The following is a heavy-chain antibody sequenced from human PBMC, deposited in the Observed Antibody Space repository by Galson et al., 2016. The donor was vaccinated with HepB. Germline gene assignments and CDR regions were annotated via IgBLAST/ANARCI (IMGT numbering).Heavy chain of an antibody. CDR2: ISYNSGDET. CDR1: GFTSRDFA. J-gene: IGHJ4*02. CDR3: AKVPYGDYASAFDS. D-gene: IGHD4-17*01. Sequence: SLRLSCAASGFTSRDFAMTWVRQTPGKGLEWVSAISYNSGDETYFADSVRGRFTISRDNSKDTLYLQMNSLRVEDTAVYFCAKVPYGDYASAFDSWGQGTLVTVSS. V-gene: IGHV3-23*01.